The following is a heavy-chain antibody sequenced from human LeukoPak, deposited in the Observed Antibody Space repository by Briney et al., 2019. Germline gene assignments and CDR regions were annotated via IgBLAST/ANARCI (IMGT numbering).Heavy chain of an antibody. J-gene: IGHJ5*02. CDR1: GYTFSSYG. CDR2: ISAYNGNT. CDR3: ARDVGDIVTIPAAISVP. D-gene: IGHD2-2*01. Sequence: ASVKVSCKASGYTFSSYGISWVRQAPGQGLEWMGWISAYNGNTNYAQMVQGRVTMTTDTSTSTAYMEVMSLRSDDTAMYYCARDVGDIVTIPAAISVPWGQGTLVTVSS. V-gene: IGHV1-18*01.